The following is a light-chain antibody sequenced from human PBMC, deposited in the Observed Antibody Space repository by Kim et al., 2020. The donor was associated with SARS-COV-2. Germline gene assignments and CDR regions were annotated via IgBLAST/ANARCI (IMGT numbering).Light chain of an antibody. V-gene: IGLV1-47*01. CDR3: AAWDDSLRGV. CDR2: RNN. CDR1: SSNIGSNY. Sequence: ELTQPPSASGTPGQRVTISCSGSSSNIGSNYVYWYQQLPGTAPKLLIYRNNQRPSGVPERFSGSKSGTSASLAISGLRSEDEADYYCAAWDDSLRGVFGGGTQLTVL. J-gene: IGLJ3*02.